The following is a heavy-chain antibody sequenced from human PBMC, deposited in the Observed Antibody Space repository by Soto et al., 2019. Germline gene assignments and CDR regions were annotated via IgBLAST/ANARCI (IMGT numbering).Heavy chain of an antibody. CDR1: GYSFTTYG. V-gene: IGHV1-18*01. CDR3: AREGPASYYYYGMDV. Sequence: QVQLVQSRGEVKKPGASVKVSCKTSGYSFTTYGFSWVRQAPGQGLEWMGWISGYNGNTNYAQKFQGRVTMTTDTSTSRADMELRSLRSDDTAVYYCAREGPASYYYYGMDVWGQGSTVTVSS. CDR2: ISGYNGNT. J-gene: IGHJ6*02.